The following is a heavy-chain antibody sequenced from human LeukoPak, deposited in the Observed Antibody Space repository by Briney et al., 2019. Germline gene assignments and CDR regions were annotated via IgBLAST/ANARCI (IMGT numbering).Heavy chain of an antibody. CDR2: IKQDGSEK. Sequence: PGGSLRLSRAASGFTFSSYWMSWVRQAPGEGLEWVANIKQDGSEKYYVDSVKGRFTISRDNAKNSLYLQMNSLRAEDTAMYFCAKGRVANWFDPWGQGTLVTVSS. CDR1: GFTFSSYW. J-gene: IGHJ5*02. V-gene: IGHV3-7*01. D-gene: IGHD2-15*01. CDR3: AKGRVANWFDP.